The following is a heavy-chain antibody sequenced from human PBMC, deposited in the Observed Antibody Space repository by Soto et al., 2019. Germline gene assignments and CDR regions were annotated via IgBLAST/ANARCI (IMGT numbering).Heavy chain of an antibody. CDR2: INPNSGGT. V-gene: IGHV1-2*04. J-gene: IGHJ6*03. D-gene: IGHD3-3*01. CDR3: ARGPYDFWSGRRELPIEDYYYYYMDV. Sequence: QVQLVQSGAEVKKPGASVKVSCKASGYTFTGYYMHWVRQAPGQGLEWMGWINPNSGGTNYAQKLQGWVTMTRDTSISTAYMELSRLRSDDTAVYYCARGPYDFWSGRRELPIEDYYYYYMDVWGKGTTVTVSS. CDR1: GYTFTGYY.